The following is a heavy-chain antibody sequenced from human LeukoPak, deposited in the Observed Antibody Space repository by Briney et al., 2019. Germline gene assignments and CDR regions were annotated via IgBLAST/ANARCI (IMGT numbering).Heavy chain of an antibody. D-gene: IGHD2-15*01. Sequence: PGGSLRLSCAASGFTFSGSGMSWVRQAPGKGLEWISSSGDSNGSTYYADSLKGRFTISRDNSKNTLYLQMINLRAEDTAVYYCAKGGCRGTCNPLAYWGQGALVTVSS. V-gene: IGHV3-23*01. J-gene: IGHJ4*02. CDR2: SGDSNGST. CDR1: GFTFSGSG. CDR3: AKGGCRGTCNPLAY.